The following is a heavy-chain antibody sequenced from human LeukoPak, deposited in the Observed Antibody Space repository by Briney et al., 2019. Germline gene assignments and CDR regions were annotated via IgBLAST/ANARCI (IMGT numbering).Heavy chain of an antibody. CDR1: GVTFSSYW. CDR3: ARDYYDSSGYHYFDY. D-gene: IGHD3-22*01. V-gene: IGHV3-7*01. Sequence: GGSLRLSCAASGVTFSSYWMSWVRQAPGKGLEWVANMKQDGSEKYYVDSVKGRFTISRDNAKNSLYLQMNSLRAEDTAVYYCARDYYDSSGYHYFDYWGQGTLVAVSS. J-gene: IGHJ4*02. CDR2: MKQDGSEK.